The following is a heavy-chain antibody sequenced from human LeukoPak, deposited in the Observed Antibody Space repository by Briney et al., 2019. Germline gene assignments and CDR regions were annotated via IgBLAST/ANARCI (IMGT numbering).Heavy chain of an antibody. J-gene: IGHJ6*03. V-gene: IGHV1-8*01. D-gene: IGHD3-3*01. CDR3: ARGVAIFGVVIIDYYYYYMDV. CDR2: MNPNSGNT. CDR1: GYRFTSYG. Sequence: ASVKVSCKASGYRFTSYGVNWVRQAPGQGLEWMGWMNPNSGNTGYAQKFQGRVTITRNTSISTAYMELSSLRSEDTAVYYCARGVAIFGVVIIDYYYYYMDVWGKGTTVTVSS.